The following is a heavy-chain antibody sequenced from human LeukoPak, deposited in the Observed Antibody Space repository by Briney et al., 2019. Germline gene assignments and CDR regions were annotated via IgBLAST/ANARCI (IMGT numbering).Heavy chain of an antibody. D-gene: IGHD2-15*01. J-gene: IGHJ1*01. CDR3: ASGPYCSGGSCYIAEYFQH. V-gene: IGHV3-21*01. Sequence: EGSLRLSCAASGFTFSSYSMNWVRQAPGKGLEWVSSISSSSSYIYYADSMKGRFTISRDNAKNSLYLQMNSLRAEDTAVYYCASGPYCSGGSCYIAEYFQHWGQGTLVTVSS. CDR2: ISSSSSYI. CDR1: GFTFSSYS.